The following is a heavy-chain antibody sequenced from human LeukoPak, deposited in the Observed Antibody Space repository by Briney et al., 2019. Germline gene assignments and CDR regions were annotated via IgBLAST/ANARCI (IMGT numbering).Heavy chain of an antibody. D-gene: IGHD6-19*01. V-gene: IGHV3-73*01. Sequence: GGSLSLSFAASGLAFIGSAVHWVRQAPGKGLEGVGHIRSKADSHAKAYAASVQGRFTISRDDSNNTAYLHMNSLKIEDAAVYFCSRHLYSSAWYEENWGQGTLVTVSS. CDR3: SRHLYSSAWYEEN. CDR2: IRSKADSHAK. CDR1: GLAFIGSA. J-gene: IGHJ4*02.